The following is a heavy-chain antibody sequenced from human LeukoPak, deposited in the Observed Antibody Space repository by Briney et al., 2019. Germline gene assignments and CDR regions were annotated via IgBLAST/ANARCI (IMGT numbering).Heavy chain of an antibody. CDR3: ARDDGSGSFYFDY. D-gene: IGHD1-26*01. V-gene: IGHV3-21*01. J-gene: IGHJ4*02. Sequence: GGSLRLSCAASGFTFSSYSINWVRQAPGKGLEWISSISSSSTFIYYADSVKGRFTISRDNAKNSLYLQMNSLRAEDTAVYYCARDDGSGSFYFDYWGQGTLVTVSS. CDR2: ISSSSTFI. CDR1: GFTFSSYS.